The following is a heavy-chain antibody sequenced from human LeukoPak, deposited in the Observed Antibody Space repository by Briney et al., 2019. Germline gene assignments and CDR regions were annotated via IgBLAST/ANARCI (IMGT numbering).Heavy chain of an antibody. CDR2: ISSGSSSI. CDR1: GFTFSTFS. J-gene: IGHJ4*02. CDR3: ARDKIKGY. Sequence: GGSLRLSCAASGFTFSTFSMNWVRQAPGKGLEWVSYISSGSSSIYYADSVKGRFTISRDNAKNSLYLQMNSLRAEDTAVYYCARDKIKGYWGQGTLVTVSS. V-gene: IGHV3-48*04.